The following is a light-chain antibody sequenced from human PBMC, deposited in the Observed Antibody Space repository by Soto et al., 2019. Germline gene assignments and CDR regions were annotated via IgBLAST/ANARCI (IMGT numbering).Light chain of an antibody. J-gene: IGKJ5*01. CDR2: GES. CDR1: QSVSSSY. V-gene: IGKV3-20*01. Sequence: EIVFTQSPGTLSLSPGERATHSCRASQSVSSSYLAWYQQKPGQAPRLLIYGESSRATGIPDRFSGSGSGTDVTITISRLEPEDFAVYYCQQSGSSPITFGQGTRLEIK. CDR3: QQSGSSPIT.